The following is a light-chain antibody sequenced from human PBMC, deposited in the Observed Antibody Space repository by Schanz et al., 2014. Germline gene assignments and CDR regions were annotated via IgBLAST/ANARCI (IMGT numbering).Light chain of an antibody. Sequence: AIQMTQSPSSLSAFAGDRVTITCRASLDISSYLAWYQQKPGKAPNLLIFATSTLQSGVPSRFSGSGSGTDFTLTISSLQPEDFATYYCLQDYNYRWTFGQGTKVEIK. J-gene: IGKJ1*01. CDR3: LQDYNYRWT. CDR1: LDISSY. V-gene: IGKV1-6*01. CDR2: ATS.